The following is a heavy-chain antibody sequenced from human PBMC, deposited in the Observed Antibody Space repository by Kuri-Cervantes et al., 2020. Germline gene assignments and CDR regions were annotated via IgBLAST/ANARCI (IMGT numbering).Heavy chain of an antibody. CDR1: GFTFSRNA. CDR3: AMGDNYGMDV. CDR2: IIENGGST. Sequence: GGSLRLSCAASGFTFSRNAMSWVRQAPGKGLEWVSGIIENGGSTYYADSVEGRFSISRDNSKNTLYLQMNSLRAEDTAVYYCAMGDNYGMDVWGQGTTVTVSS. V-gene: IGHV3-23*01. J-gene: IGHJ6*02. D-gene: IGHD3-16*01.